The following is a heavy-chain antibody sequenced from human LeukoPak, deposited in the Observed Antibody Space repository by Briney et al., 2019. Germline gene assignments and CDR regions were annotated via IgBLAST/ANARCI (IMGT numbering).Heavy chain of an antibody. CDR1: GFTFSSYA. Sequence: GGSLRLSCAASGFTFSSYAMSWVRQAPGKGLEWVSAISGSGGSTYYADSVKGRFTISRDNSKNTLYLQMNSLRAGDTAVYYCAKGRGDDFWSGYDDYFDYWGQGTLVTVSS. CDR3: AKGRGDDFWSGYDDYFDY. V-gene: IGHV3-23*01. J-gene: IGHJ4*02. CDR2: ISGSGGST. D-gene: IGHD3-3*01.